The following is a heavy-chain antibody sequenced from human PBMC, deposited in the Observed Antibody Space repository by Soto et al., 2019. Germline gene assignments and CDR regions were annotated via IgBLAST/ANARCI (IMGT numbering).Heavy chain of an antibody. Sequence: SETLSLTCAVYGGSFSGYYWSWIRQPPGKGLEWIGEINHSGSTNYNPSLTSRVTIPVDTSKNQFSLKLSSVPAADTAVYYCAGEPRGEQLLTGYYYGMDVWGPGTTVTVSS. CDR2: INHSGST. D-gene: IGHD2-2*01. CDR3: AGEPRGEQLLTGYYYGMDV. V-gene: IGHV4-34*01. J-gene: IGHJ6*02. CDR1: GGSFSGYY.